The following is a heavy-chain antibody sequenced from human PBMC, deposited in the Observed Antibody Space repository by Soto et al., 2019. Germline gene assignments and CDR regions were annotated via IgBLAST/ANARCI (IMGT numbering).Heavy chain of an antibody. CDR2: ILQTGHT. J-gene: IGHJ4*02. CDR1: GDSFSGPNW. V-gene: IGHV4-4*02. D-gene: IGHD2-15*01. CDR3: ARSPRRVGGKWYLDY. Sequence: QVQLQESGPGLVKPSGTLTLTCAVSGDSFSGPNWWTWVRQPPGKGLEWIGDILQTGHTDYSPSLSSRLTISIDTSTREFSLDLTSVTATDTAVYYCARSPRRVGGKWYLDYWGQGALVTVSS.